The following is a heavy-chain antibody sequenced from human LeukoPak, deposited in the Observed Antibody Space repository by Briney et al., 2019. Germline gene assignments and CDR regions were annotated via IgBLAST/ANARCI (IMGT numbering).Heavy chain of an antibody. Sequence: PSETLSLTCTVSGGSIGSFYWSWIRQPPGKGLEYIGYIYYTGTTNYNPSLKSRVTISVDTSKNQFSLKLSSVTAADTAVYYCARASTVTRFFDYWGQGTLVTVSS. CDR2: IYYTGTT. D-gene: IGHD4-11*01. V-gene: IGHV4-59*01. CDR3: ARASTVTRFFDY. CDR1: GGSIGSFY. J-gene: IGHJ4*02.